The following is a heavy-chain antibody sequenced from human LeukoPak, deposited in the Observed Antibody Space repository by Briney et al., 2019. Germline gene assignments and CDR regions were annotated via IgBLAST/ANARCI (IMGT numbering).Heavy chain of an antibody. CDR3: AREFEYSTSGAGY. J-gene: IGHJ4*02. CDR2: MSILSGIT. V-gene: IGHV3-21*01. CDR1: GFPFSGYS. D-gene: IGHD6-6*01. Sequence: PGGSLRLSCAGSGFPFSGYSMNCVRQTPGKGQEWVSSMSILSGITYYAESVKGRFTVSRDNAKNLLHMQMNSLRVEDTAIYYCAREFEYSTSGAGYWGQGTLVTVSS.